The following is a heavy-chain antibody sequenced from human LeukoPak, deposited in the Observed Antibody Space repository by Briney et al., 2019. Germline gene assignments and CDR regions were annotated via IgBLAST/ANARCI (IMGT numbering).Heavy chain of an antibody. Sequence: SETLSLTCTVSGGSISTYYWSWIRQPPGKGLEWIGYIHYSESTNYNPSLKSRVTISVDTSKNQFSLKLSSVTAADTAVYFCARHLAGDARRAFDMWGQGTMVTVSS. CDR3: ARHLAGDARRAFDM. V-gene: IGHV4-59*08. CDR1: GGSISTYY. D-gene: IGHD1-1*01. J-gene: IGHJ3*02. CDR2: IHYSEST.